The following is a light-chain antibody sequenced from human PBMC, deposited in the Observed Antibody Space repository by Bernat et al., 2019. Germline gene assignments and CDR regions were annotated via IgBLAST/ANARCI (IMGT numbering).Light chain of an antibody. J-gene: IGLJ3*02. V-gene: IGLV1-44*01. CDR2: ATI. CDR3: ASWDDSLNGWV. Sequence: QSVLTQPPSASGTPGQGVTISCSGSSSDVGINSFTWYQQFPGTAPKVLMYATIQRPSGVPDRFSGSKSGTSASLAISGLQSDDEANYYCASWDDSLNGWVFGGGTRLTVL. CDR1: SSDVGINS.